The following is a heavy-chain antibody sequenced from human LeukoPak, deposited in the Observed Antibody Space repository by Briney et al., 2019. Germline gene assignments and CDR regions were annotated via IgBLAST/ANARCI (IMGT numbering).Heavy chain of an antibody. Sequence: PGGSLRLSCAASGFTFSDYYMSWIRQAPGKGREWVSYISSSSSYTNYADSVKGRFTISRDNAKNSLYLQMNSLRAEDKAVYYCARVIGGIRYFDWYNWFDPWGQGTLVTVSS. V-gene: IGHV3-11*05. CDR1: GFTFSDYY. CDR3: ARVIGGIRYFDWYNWFDP. D-gene: IGHD3-9*01. CDR2: ISSSSSYT. J-gene: IGHJ5*02.